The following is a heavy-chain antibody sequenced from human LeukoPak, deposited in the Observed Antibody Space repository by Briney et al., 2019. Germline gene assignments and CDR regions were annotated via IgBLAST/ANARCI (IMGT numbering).Heavy chain of an antibody. Sequence: ASVKVSCKASGYTFTGYYMHWVRQAPGQGLEWMRWINPNSGGTNYAQKFQGRVTMTRDTSISTAYMELSRLRSDDTAVYYCARGGIAAAGRSPYYYYMDVWGKGTTVTVSS. CDR3: ARGGIAAAGRSPYYYYMDV. J-gene: IGHJ6*03. CDR1: GYTFTGYY. V-gene: IGHV1-2*02. D-gene: IGHD6-13*01. CDR2: INPNSGGT.